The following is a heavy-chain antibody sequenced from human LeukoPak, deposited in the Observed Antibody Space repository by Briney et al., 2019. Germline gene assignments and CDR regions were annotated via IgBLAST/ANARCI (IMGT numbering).Heavy chain of an antibody. D-gene: IGHD3-16*01. J-gene: IGHJ5*02. Sequence: PGGSLRLSCAASGFTFSNYWMHWVRQAPGKGLVWVSRINSDGSSTSYADSVKGRFTISRDNAKNSLYLQMNSLRAEDTAVYYCARHARYDSGDDWFDPWGQGSQVTVSS. CDR1: GFTFSNYW. CDR2: INSDGSST. V-gene: IGHV3-74*01. CDR3: ARHARYDSGDDWFDP.